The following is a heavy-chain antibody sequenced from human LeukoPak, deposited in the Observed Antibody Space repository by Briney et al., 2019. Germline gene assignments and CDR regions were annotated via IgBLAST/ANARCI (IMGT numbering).Heavy chain of an antibody. D-gene: IGHD3-22*01. CDR1: GFTFSSYG. CDR3: AKDPYYYDSSGYYYHRAFDI. J-gene: IGHJ3*02. CDR2: TRYDGSNK. V-gene: IGHV3-30*02. Sequence: GGSLRLSCAASGFTFSSYGMHWVRQAPGKGLEWVAFTRYDGSNKYYADSVKGRFTISRDNSKNTLYLQMNSLRAEDTAVYYCAKDPYYYDSSGYYYHRAFDIWGQGTMVTVSS.